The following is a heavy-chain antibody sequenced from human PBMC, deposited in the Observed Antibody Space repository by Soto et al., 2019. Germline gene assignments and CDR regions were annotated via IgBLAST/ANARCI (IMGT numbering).Heavy chain of an antibody. J-gene: IGHJ4*02. CDR2: INSDGSIT. Sequence: GVLRHSGGASGFTVRSNLMHLVRQAPGKGLVWVSRINSDGSITSYADSVKGQFTISRDNAKNTLYLQMNSLRAEDTAVYYCARGGSSWYVSFDYWGQGTLVTVSS. CDR1: GFTVRSNL. CDR3: ARGGSSWYVSFDY. D-gene: IGHD6-13*01. V-gene: IGHV3-74*01.